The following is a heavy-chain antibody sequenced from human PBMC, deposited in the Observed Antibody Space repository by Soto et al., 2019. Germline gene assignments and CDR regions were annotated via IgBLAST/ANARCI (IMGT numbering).Heavy chain of an antibody. CDR3: AHSEELSPTLYYYYGMDV. J-gene: IGHJ6*02. V-gene: IGHV2-5*02. CDR1: GFSLSTSGVG. D-gene: IGHD3-16*02. Sequence: QITLKESGPTLVKPTQTLTLTCTFSGFSLSTSGVGVGWIRQPPGKALEWLALLYWDDDKRYSPSLKSRLTITKDTSKNQVVLTMTTMDPVDTATYYCAHSEELSPTLYYYYGMDVWGQGTTVTVSS. CDR2: LYWDDDK.